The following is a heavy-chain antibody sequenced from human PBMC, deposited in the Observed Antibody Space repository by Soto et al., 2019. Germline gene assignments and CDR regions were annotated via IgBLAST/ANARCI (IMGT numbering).Heavy chain of an antibody. Sequence: PGGSLRLSCAASGFTFSNYGMHWVRQAPGKGLEWVAFISDDGSNKYYADSMKGRFTMSRDNSKSTLYLQMNSLRVEDTAVYYCTKRRNVLRFLEWSSGMEVWGQGTQVTVSS. J-gene: IGHJ6*02. D-gene: IGHD3-3*01. CDR3: TKRRNVLRFLEWSSGMEV. V-gene: IGHV3-30*18. CDR2: ISDDGSNK. CDR1: GFTFSNYG.